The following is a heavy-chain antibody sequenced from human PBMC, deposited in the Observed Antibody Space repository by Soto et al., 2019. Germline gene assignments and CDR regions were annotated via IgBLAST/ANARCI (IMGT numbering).Heavy chain of an antibody. D-gene: IGHD4-17*01. CDR3: ARTLNDYGDYVYAFDI. J-gene: IGHJ3*02. V-gene: IGHV1-8*01. Sequence: ASVKVSCKASGYTFTSYDINWVRQATGQGLEWMGWMNPNSGNTGYAQKFQGRVTMTRNTSISTAYMELSSLRSEDTAVYYCARTLNDYGDYVYAFDIWGQGTMVTVSS. CDR1: GYTFTSYD. CDR2: MNPNSGNT.